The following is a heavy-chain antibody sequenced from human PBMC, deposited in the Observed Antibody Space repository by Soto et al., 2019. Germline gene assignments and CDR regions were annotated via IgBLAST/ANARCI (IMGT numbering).Heavy chain of an antibody. Sequence: SFSGYYWSWIRQPPGKGLEWIGEINHSGSTNYNPSLKSRVTISVDTSKNQFSLKLSSVTAADTAVYYCARVLLGYCSSTSCYTLDYWGQGTLVTVSS. CDR1: SFSGYY. V-gene: IGHV4-34*01. CDR3: ARVLLGYCSSTSCYTLDY. D-gene: IGHD2-2*02. J-gene: IGHJ4*02. CDR2: INHSGST.